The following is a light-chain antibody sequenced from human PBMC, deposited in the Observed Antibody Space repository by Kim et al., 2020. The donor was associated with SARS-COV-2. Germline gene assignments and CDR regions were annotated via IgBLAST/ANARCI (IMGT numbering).Light chain of an antibody. CDR3: SSYAGSITWV. CDR2: DVS. CDR1: SSDVGGYNY. Sequence: QSITISCTGTSSDVGGYNYVSWYQQHPGKAPKLIIYDVSKRPSGVSNRFSGSKSGNTASLTISGLQAEDEADYYCSSYAGSITWVFGGGTQLTVL. V-gene: IGLV2-14*03. J-gene: IGLJ3*02.